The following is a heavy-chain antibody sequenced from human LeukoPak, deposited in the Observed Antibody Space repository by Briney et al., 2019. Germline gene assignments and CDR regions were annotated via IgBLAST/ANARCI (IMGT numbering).Heavy chain of an antibody. J-gene: IGHJ3*02. CDR1: GFTFDDYG. Sequence: RPGGSLRLSCAASGFTFDDYGMSWVRQAPGKGLEWVSGINWNGGSTGYADSVKGRFTISRDNAKNSLYLQMNSLRAEDTALYYCAREGGSYIGNDAFDIWGQGTMVTVSS. D-gene: IGHD1-26*01. V-gene: IGHV3-20*04. CDR3: AREGGSYIGNDAFDI. CDR2: INWNGGST.